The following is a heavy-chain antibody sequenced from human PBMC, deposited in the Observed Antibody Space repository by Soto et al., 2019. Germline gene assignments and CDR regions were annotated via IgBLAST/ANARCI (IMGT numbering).Heavy chain of an antibody. CDR1: GGTFSSYA. CDR3: ARSYYDSSGYYFFLDYFDY. D-gene: IGHD3-22*01. CDR2: IIPIFGTA. J-gene: IGHJ4*02. Sequence: QVQLVQSGAEVKKPGSSVKVSCKASGGTFSSYAISWVRQAPGQGLEWMGGIIPIFGTANYAQKFQGRVTSTADESTSRADRELSSRRSEDTAVYYCARSYYDSSGYYFFLDYFDYWGQGTLVTVSS. V-gene: IGHV1-69*01.